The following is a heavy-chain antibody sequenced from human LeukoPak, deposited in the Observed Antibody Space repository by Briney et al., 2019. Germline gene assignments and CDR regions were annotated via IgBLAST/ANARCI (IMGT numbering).Heavy chain of an antibody. Sequence: SVKVSCKASGGTFNNSAISWVRQAPGQGLEWLGGIMPLFVTAGYAQKFQGRVTITKAESTRTVYLELTSLTSDDTAVYYCARDVHGDYGSGWFDPWGQGTLVSVSS. CDR2: IMPLFVTA. CDR3: ARDVHGDYGSGWFDP. D-gene: IGHD4-17*01. CDR1: GGTFNNSA. J-gene: IGHJ5*02. V-gene: IGHV1-69*05.